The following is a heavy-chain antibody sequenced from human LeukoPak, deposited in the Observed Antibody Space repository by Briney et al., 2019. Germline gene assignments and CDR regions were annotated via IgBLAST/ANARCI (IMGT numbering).Heavy chain of an antibody. V-gene: IGHV3-23*01. CDR1: GFTFSNYA. Sequence: GGSLRLSCAASGFTFSNYAVMWVRQAPGQGLEWVSAITSGGAPRYADSVKGRFTISRDNSKNTLYLQMNSLTAEDTAQYFCARDPHGDYIGALEFWGRGTVDTVSS. J-gene: IGHJ3*01. CDR2: ITSGGAP. CDR3: ARDPHGDYIGALEF. D-gene: IGHD4-17*01.